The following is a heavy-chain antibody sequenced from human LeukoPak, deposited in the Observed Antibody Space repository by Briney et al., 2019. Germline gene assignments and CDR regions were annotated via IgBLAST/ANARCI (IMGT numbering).Heavy chain of an antibody. CDR1: GYTFTSYG. D-gene: IGHD3-22*01. Sequence: ASVKVSCKASGYTFTSYGISWVRQAPGQGLEWMGWISAYNGNTNYAQKLQGRVTMTRDTSTSTVYMELSSLRSEDTAVYYCARGFYYYDSSGYLDDYWGQGTLVTVSS. J-gene: IGHJ4*02. CDR2: ISAYNGNT. V-gene: IGHV1-18*01. CDR3: ARGFYYYDSSGYLDDY.